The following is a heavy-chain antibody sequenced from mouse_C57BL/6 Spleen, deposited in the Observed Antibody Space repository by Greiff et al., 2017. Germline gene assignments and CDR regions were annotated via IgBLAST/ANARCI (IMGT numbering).Heavy chain of an antibody. J-gene: IGHJ4*01. V-gene: IGHV1-63*01. CDR2: IYPGGGYT. CDR3: ARKSCYDGYYGAMDY. Sequence: QVQLKQPGAELVRPGTSVKMSCKASGYTFTNYWIGWAKQRPGHGLEWIGDIYPGGGYTNYNEKFKGKATLTAEKSSSTAYMQFSSLTSEDSAIYYCARKSCYDGYYGAMDYWGQGTSVTVSS. CDR1: GYTFTNYW. D-gene: IGHD2-3*01.